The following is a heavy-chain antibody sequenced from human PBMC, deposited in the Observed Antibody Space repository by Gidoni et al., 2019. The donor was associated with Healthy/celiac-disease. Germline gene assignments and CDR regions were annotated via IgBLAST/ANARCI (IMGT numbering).Heavy chain of an antibody. CDR1: GGSFSSYT. V-gene: IGHV1-69*08. D-gene: IGHD3-22*01. J-gene: IGHJ4*02. CDR3: ARDPRPYYYDSSGYES. Sequence: QVQLVQSGAAVKKPWSSVKVSCKASGGSFSSYTISWVRQAPGQGLEWMGRIIPILGIANYAQKFQGRVTITADKSTSTAYMELSSLRSEDTAVYYCARDPRPYYYDSSGYESWGQGTLVTVSS. CDR2: IIPILGIA.